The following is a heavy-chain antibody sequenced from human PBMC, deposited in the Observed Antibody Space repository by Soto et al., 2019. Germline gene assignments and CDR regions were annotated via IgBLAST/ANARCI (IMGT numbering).Heavy chain of an antibody. CDR1: GYTFTSYA. CDR2: INAGNGNT. Sequence: ASVKVSCKASGYTFTSYAMHWVRQAPGQRLEWMGWINAGNGNTKYSQKFQGRVTITRDTSASTAYMELSSLRSEDTAVYYCAREKGIRTGTTHLGYWGQGTRVTVSS. J-gene: IGHJ4*02. V-gene: IGHV1-3*01. CDR3: AREKGIRTGTTHLGY. D-gene: IGHD1-7*01.